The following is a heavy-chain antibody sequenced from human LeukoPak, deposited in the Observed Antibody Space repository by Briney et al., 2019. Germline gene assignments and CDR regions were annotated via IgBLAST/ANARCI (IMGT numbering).Heavy chain of an antibody. Sequence: ASVKVSCKASGYTFTGYYMHWVRQAPGQGLEWMGWINPNSGGTNYAQKFQGRVTMTRDTSISTAYMELSRLRSDDTAVYYCARVGYCSSTSCYTSFDPWGQGTLVTVSS. CDR2: INPNSGGT. V-gene: IGHV1-2*02. CDR3: ARVGYCSSTSCYTSFDP. D-gene: IGHD2-2*02. J-gene: IGHJ5*02. CDR1: GYTFTGYY.